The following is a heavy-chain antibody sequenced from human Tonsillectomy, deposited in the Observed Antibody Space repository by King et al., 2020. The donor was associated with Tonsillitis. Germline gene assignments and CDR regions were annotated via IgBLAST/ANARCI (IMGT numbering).Heavy chain of an antibody. J-gene: IGHJ4*02. Sequence: VQLVESGGGVVQPGRSLRLSCAASGFTFSNFAMHWVRQAPGKGLEWVAVISFDVNNKYYTDSVKGRFTISRDNSRNTLYLQMSSLRDEDTAVYYCATGSLSYYGSGTYPTAYFDYWGQGTLVTVSS. CDR1: GFTFSNFA. D-gene: IGHD3-10*01. CDR2: ISFDVNNK. CDR3: ATGSLSYYGSGTYPTAYFDY. V-gene: IGHV3-30-3*01.